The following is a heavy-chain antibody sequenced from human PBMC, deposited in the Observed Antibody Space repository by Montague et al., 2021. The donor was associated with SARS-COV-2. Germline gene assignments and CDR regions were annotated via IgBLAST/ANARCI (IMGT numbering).Heavy chain of an antibody. V-gene: IGHV4-4*07. J-gene: IGHJ2*01. CDR1: GDSISRYY. Sequence: SETLSLTCSVSGDSISRYYWSWIRQSDGKGLQWIGRIYTSGYANYNPALQSRVSMSVDTSKSQLSLNVTSVTAADTAVYYCARAIWHLDVWGRGILVTVSS. CDR3: ARAIWHLDV. CDR2: IYTSGYA.